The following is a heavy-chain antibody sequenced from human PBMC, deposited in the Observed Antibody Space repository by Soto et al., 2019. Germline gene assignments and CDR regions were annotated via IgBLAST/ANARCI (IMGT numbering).Heavy chain of an antibody. CDR1: GGSISSGGYS. Sequence: QLQLQESGSGLVKPSQTLSLTCAVSGGSISSGGYSWSWIRQPPGKGLEWIGYIYHSGSTYYNPSLKSRVTISVDRSKNQFSLKLSSVTAAETAVYYCARDLRGTFDYWGQGTLVTVSS. D-gene: IGHD1-1*01. J-gene: IGHJ4*02. V-gene: IGHV4-30-2*01. CDR2: IYHSGST. CDR3: ARDLRGTFDY.